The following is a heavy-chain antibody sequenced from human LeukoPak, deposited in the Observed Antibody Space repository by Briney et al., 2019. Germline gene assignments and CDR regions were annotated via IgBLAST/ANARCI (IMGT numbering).Heavy chain of an antibody. CDR1: GFMFSSYV. V-gene: IGHV3-23*01. J-gene: IGHJ6*03. CDR3: ARDSRSVSYYMDV. CDR2: ISGSGGST. D-gene: IGHD3-3*01. Sequence: GGSLRLSCAGSGFMFSSYVMSWVRQAPGKGLEWVSGISGSGGSTYYADSVKGRFTISRDNSKNTLYLQMNSLRAEDTAVYYCARDSRSVSYYMDVWGKGSAVTISS.